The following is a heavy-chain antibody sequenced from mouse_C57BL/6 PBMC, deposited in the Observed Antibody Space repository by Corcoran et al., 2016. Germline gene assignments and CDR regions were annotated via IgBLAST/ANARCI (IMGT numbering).Heavy chain of an antibody. CDR2: IYPRSGNT. CDR3: ARHRQLRLYGGY. J-gene: IGHJ2*01. D-gene: IGHD3-2*02. V-gene: IGHV1-81*01. Sequence: QVQLQQSGAELARPGASVKLSCKASGYTFTSYGISWVKQRTGQGLEWIGEIYPRSGNTYYNEKFKGKATLTADKSSSTAYMELRSLTSEDSAVYFCARHRQLRLYGGYWGQGTTLTVSS. CDR1: GYTFTSYG.